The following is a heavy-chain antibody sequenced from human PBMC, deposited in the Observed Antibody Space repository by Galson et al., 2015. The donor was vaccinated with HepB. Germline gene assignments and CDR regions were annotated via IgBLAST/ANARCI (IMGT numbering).Heavy chain of an antibody. D-gene: IGHD1-1*01. J-gene: IGHJ4*02. CDR1: GFTFSTYW. CDR2: ISVSGSGK. Sequence: SLRLSCAASGFTFSTYWMTWARQAPGKGLECVSAISVSGSGKDYADSVRGRFTISRDNSKNMLYLQMNDLRAEDTAVYYCAKGTTNIDYWGQGTLVTVSS. CDR3: AKGTTNIDY. V-gene: IGHV3-23*01.